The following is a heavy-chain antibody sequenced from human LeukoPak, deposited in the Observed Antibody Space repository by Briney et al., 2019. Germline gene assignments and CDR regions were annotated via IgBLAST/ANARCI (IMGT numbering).Heavy chain of an antibody. CDR1: GYTFTSYY. Sequence: ASVKVSCKASGYTFTSYYMHWVRQAPGQGLEWMGIINPSGGSTSYAQKFQGRVTMTRDTSTSTVYMELSSLRSEDTAVYYCAREIAAAPPFSFGPRGGGMDVWGQGTTVTVSS. V-gene: IGHV1-46*01. J-gene: IGHJ6*02. CDR2: INPSGGST. CDR3: AREIAAAPPFSFGPRGGGMDV. D-gene: IGHD6-13*01.